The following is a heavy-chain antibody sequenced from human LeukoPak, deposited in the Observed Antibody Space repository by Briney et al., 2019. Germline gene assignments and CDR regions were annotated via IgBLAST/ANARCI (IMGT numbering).Heavy chain of an antibody. J-gene: IGHJ4*02. CDR3: ARLNEYCSGGSCYAYDF. CDR1: GGSITSYY. V-gene: IGHV4-59*01. Sequence: PSETLSLTCTVSGGSITSYYWSCIRQPPGKGLEWIGYIYYSGSTNYNPSLKSRVTISVETSKNQFSLKLTSVTAADTAVYYCARLNEYCSGGSCYAYDFWGQGTLVTVSS. CDR2: IYYSGST. D-gene: IGHD2-15*01.